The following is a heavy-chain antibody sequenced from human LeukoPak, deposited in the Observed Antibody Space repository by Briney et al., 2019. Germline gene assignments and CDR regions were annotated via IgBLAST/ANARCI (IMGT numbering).Heavy chain of an antibody. Sequence: GGSLRLSCAAYGFTFDDYGMSWVRQAPGKGLEWVSGINWNGGSTGYADSVEGRFTISRDNAKNSLYLQMNSLRAEDTALYYCARDEGTYYYDSSPSHYWGQGTLVTV. V-gene: IGHV3-20*04. CDR3: ARDEGTYYYDSSPSHY. D-gene: IGHD3-22*01. CDR2: INWNGGST. J-gene: IGHJ4*02. CDR1: GFTFDDYG.